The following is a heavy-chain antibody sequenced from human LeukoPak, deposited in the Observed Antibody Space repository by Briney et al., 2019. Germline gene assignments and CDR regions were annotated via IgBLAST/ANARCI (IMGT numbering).Heavy chain of an antibody. D-gene: IGHD2-15*01. CDR2: ISSSSSTI. V-gene: IGHV3-48*04. Sequence: GGSLRLSCAASGFTFSSYNMNWVRQAPGKGLEWVSYISSSSSTIYYADSVKGRFTISRDNAKNTLFLQMSSLRADDTGVYYCTRDLGHCTGGTCFPSGPADYWGQGTLVTVSS. CDR1: GFTFSSYN. CDR3: TRDLGHCTGGTCFPSGPADY. J-gene: IGHJ4*02.